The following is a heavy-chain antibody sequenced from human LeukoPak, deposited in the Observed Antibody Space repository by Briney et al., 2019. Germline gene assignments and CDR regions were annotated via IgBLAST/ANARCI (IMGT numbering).Heavy chain of an antibody. CDR3: ARQPIVGASDAFDI. J-gene: IGHJ3*02. Sequence: SETLSLTCTVSGGSISSGGYYWSWIRQPPGKGLEWIGYIYHSGSTYYNPSLKSRVTISVDRSKNQFSLKLSSVTAADTAVYYCARQPIVGASDAFDIWGQGTMVTVSS. V-gene: IGHV4-30-2*01. CDR2: IYHSGST. CDR1: GGSISSGGYY. D-gene: IGHD1-26*01.